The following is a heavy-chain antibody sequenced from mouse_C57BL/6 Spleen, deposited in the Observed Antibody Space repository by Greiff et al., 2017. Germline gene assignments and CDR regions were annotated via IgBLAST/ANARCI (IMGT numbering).Heavy chain of an antibody. CDR1: GFTFSDAW. CDR3: TRPLGDWYLDV. Sequence: EVKLVESGGGLVQPGGSMKLSCAASGFTFSDAWMDWVRQSPEKGLEWVAEIRNKANNHATYYAESVKGRFTISRDDSKSSVYLQMDSLGAEDTGIYYCTRPLGDWYLDVWGTGTTVTVSS. V-gene: IGHV6-6*01. J-gene: IGHJ1*03. CDR2: IRNKANNHAT.